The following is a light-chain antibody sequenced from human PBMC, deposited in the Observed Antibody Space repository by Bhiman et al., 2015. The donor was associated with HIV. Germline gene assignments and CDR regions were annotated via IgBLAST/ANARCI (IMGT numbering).Light chain of an antibody. CDR3: AAWDDRLSGYV. V-gene: IGLV1-47*01. Sequence: QSVLTQPTLSVSGPPGRESPSLVLEAPPISELTMYTGTNCSQEPTPKVLIYANDQRPSGIPDRFSGSKSGTSASLAISGLRSEDEGDYYCAAWDDRLSGYVFATGTKVTVL. J-gene: IGLJ1*01. CDR1: PPISELT. CDR2: AND.